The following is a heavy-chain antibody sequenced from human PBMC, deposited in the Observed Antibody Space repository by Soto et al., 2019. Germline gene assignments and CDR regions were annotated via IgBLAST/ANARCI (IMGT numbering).Heavy chain of an antibody. CDR1: GYTFTSYG. Sequence: ASVKVSCKASGYTFTSYGISWVRQAPGQRLEWMGWINAGNGNTKYSQKFQGRVTITRDTSASTAYMELSSLRSEDTAVYYCARAGVPAAMSRYYYYYMDVWGKGTTVTVSS. D-gene: IGHD2-2*01. J-gene: IGHJ6*03. CDR2: INAGNGNT. CDR3: ARAGVPAAMSRYYYYYMDV. V-gene: IGHV1-3*01.